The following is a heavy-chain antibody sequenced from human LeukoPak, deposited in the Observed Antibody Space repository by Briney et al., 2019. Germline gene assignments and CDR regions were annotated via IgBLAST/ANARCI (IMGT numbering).Heavy chain of an antibody. J-gene: IGHJ4*02. CDR1: GASINSYY. D-gene: IGHD6-13*01. CDR3: ARARSSSWRHPYDY. CDR2: IYHSGST. Sequence: PSETLSLTCTVSGASINSYYWSWIRQPPGKGLEWIGEIYHSGSTNYNPSLKSRVTISVDKSKNQFSLKLSSVTAADTAVYYCARARSSSWRHPYDYWGQGTLVTVSS. V-gene: IGHV4-59*01.